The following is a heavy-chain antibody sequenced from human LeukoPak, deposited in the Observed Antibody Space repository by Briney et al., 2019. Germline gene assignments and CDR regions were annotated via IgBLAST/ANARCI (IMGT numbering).Heavy chain of an antibody. D-gene: IGHD3-22*01. J-gene: IGHJ4*01. V-gene: IGHV4-4*07. CDR3: ARDEAGSGYIDY. CDR1: GGSISSYY. Sequence: SETLSLTCTVSGGSISSYYWSWIRQPPGKGREWIGRIYISGTTNYNSSLKSRITMSLDTSKNQLSLKLSSVTAADTAVYYCARDEAGSGYIDYWGQGTLVTVSS. CDR2: IYISGTT.